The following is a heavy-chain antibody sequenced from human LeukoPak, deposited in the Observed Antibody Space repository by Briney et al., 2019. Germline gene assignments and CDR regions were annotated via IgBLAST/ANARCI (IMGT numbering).Heavy chain of an antibody. J-gene: IGHJ4*02. CDR2: INSDGSST. V-gene: IGHV3-74*01. CDR1: GFTFSSYW. CDR3: ARTPRVEPRMAVAGTPFDY. D-gene: IGHD6-19*01. Sequence: GGSLRLSCAASGFTFSSYWMHWVRQAPGKGLVWVSRINSDGSSTSYADSVKGRFTISRDNAKNTLYLQMNSLRAEDTAVYYCARTPRVEPRMAVAGTPFDYWGQGTLVTVSS.